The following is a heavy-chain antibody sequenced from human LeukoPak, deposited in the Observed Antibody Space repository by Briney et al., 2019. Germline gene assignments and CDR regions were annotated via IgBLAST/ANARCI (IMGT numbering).Heavy chain of an antibody. CDR1: GFTISNYA. J-gene: IGHJ4*02. Sequence: PGGSLRLSCVGSGFTISNYAMNWVRQAPGKGLEWVSYISRSGTTIYYAGSVKGRFTISRDIAKNSLYLRMNSLRDEDTAVYYCSRDGGTNWDLDFWGQGTLVTVSS. CDR3: SRDGGTNWDLDF. CDR2: ISRSGTTI. V-gene: IGHV3-48*02. D-gene: IGHD1-1*01.